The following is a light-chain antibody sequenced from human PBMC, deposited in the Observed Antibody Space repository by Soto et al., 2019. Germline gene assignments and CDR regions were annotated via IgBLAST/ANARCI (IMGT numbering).Light chain of an antibody. Sequence: EIVLTQPPGTLSLSPGDRATLSCRASQSVSSNRLAWYQQKPGQSPRLLIYGASSRATGIPDRFSGSGSGTDFTLTISRLEPEDFAVYYCQQYGTSPVTFGQGTKLEIK. CDR2: GAS. V-gene: IGKV3-20*01. J-gene: IGKJ2*01. CDR3: QQYGTSPVT. CDR1: QSVSSNR.